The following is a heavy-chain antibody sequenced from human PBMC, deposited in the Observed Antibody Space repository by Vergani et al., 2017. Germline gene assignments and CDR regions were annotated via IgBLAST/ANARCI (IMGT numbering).Heavy chain of an antibody. CDR1: GFTFSSYG. D-gene: IGHD3-10*01. Sequence: VQLVESGGGLVQPGGSLRLSCAASGFTFSSYGMHWVRQAPGKGLEWVAVISYDGSNKYYADSVKGRFTISRDNSKNTLYLQMNSLRAEDTAVYYCAKDRRVRGTFVDYWGQGTLVTVSS. CDR3: AKDRRVRGTFVDY. CDR2: ISYDGSNK. J-gene: IGHJ4*02. V-gene: IGHV3-30*18.